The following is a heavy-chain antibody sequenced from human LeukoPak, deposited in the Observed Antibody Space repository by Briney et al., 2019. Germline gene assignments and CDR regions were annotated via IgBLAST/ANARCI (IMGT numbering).Heavy chain of an antibody. CDR2: ISGSGGST. Sequence: QPGGSLRLSCAASGFTFSSYAMSWVRQAPGKGLEWVSAISGSGGSTYYADSVKGRFTISRDNSKNTLYLQMNSLRAEDTAVYYCAKRGLGIGTAMVQRLITFDYWGQGTLVTVSS. V-gene: IGHV3-23*01. J-gene: IGHJ4*02. CDR3: AKRGLGIGTAMVQRLITFDY. CDR1: GFTFSSYA. D-gene: IGHD5-18*01.